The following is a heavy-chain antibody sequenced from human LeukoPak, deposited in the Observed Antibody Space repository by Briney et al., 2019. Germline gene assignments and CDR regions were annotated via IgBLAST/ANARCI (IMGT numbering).Heavy chain of an antibody. CDR1: GFTFSSHA. V-gene: IGHV3-23*01. Sequence: PGGSLRLSCAASGFTFSSHAMTWVRQAPGKGLEWVSAISDRGDKTHYADSVRGRFTISRDNYKNTLYLQMSSLRAEDTAIYYCARVLSSVCWVQGTLVTVSS. CDR3: ARVLSSVC. D-gene: IGHD1-26*01. J-gene: IGHJ4*02. CDR2: ISDRGDKT.